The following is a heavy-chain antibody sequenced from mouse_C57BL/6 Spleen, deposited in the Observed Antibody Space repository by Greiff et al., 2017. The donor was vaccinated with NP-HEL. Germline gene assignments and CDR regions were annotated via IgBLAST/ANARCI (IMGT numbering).Heavy chain of an antibody. J-gene: IGHJ4*01. Sequence: EVKVVESGEGLVKPGGSLKLSCAASGFTFSSYAMSWVRQTPEKRLEWVAYISSGGDYIYYADTVKGRFTISRDNARNTLYLQMSSLKSEDTAMYYCTRRGSNSPYYAMDYWGQGTSVTVSS. CDR1: GFTFSSYA. D-gene: IGHD2-5*01. CDR2: ISSGGDYI. V-gene: IGHV5-9-1*02. CDR3: TRRGSNSPYYAMDY.